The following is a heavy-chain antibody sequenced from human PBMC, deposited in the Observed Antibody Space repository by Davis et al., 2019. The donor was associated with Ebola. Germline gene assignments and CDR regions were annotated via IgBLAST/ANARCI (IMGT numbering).Heavy chain of an antibody. CDR1: GGSISSYY. CDR3: ARVRRVVTSYYYYYYMDV. J-gene: IGHJ6*03. V-gene: IGHV4-4*07. Sequence: PSETLSLTCTVSGGSISSYYWSWIRQPAGKGLEWIGRIYTSGSTNYNPSLKSRVTMSVDTSKNQFSLKLSSVTAADTAVYYCARVRRVVTSYYYYYYMDVWGKGTTVTVSS. CDR2: IYTSGST. D-gene: IGHD3-3*01.